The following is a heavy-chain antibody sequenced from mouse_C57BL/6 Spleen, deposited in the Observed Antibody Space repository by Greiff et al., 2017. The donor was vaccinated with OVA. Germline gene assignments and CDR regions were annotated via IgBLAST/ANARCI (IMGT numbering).Heavy chain of an antibody. CDR1: GYTFTSYW. CDR2: IDPSDSYT. V-gene: IGHV1-50*01. Sequence: QVQLQQPGAELVKPGASVKLSCKASGYTFTSYWMQWVKQRPGQGLEWIGEIDPSDSYTNYNQKFKGKATLTVDTSSSTAYMQLSSLTSEDSAVYYCARRRSSSSYYFDDWGQGTTLTVSS. J-gene: IGHJ2*01. CDR3: ARRRSSSSYYFDD.